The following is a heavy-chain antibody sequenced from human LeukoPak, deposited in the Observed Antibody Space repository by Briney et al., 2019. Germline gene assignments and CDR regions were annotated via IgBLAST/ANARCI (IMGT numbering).Heavy chain of an antibody. D-gene: IGHD3-3*01. CDR3: AKVVGGDYDFWSGYADY. Sequence: PGGSLRLSCAASGFTFSSYAMSWVRQAPGKGLEWVSAISGSGGSTYYADSVKGRFTISRDNPKNTLYLQMNSLRAEDTAVYYCAKVVGGDYDFWSGYADYWGQGILVTVSS. V-gene: IGHV3-23*01. J-gene: IGHJ4*02. CDR1: GFTFSSYA. CDR2: ISGSGGST.